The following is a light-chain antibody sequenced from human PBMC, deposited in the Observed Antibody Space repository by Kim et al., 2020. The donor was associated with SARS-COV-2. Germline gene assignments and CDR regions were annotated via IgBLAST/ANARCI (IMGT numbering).Light chain of an antibody. Sequence: QSVLTQPPSVSGAPGQRVTISCTGSSSNIGAGYDVHWYQQLPGTAPKLLIYGNSNRPSGVPDRVSGSKSGTSASLAITGLQAEDEADYYCQSYDSSLSGARVCGGGTQLAVL. CDR3: QSYDSSLSGARV. V-gene: IGLV1-40*01. CDR1: SSNIGAGYD. J-gene: IGLJ2*01. CDR2: GNS.